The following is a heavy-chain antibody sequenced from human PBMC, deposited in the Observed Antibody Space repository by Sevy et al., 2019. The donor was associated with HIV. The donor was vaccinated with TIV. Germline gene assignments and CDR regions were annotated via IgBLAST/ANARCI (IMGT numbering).Heavy chain of an antibody. CDR3: AKTVGSYWDYYYYGMDV. CDR2: ISYDGSNK. V-gene: IGHV3-30*18. J-gene: IGHJ6*02. Sequence: GGSLRLSCAASGFTFSSYGMHWVRQAPGKGLEWVAVISYDGSNKYYADSVKGRFTISRDNSKNTLYLQMNSLRAEDTAVCYCAKTVGSYWDYYYYGMDVWGQGTTVTVSS. D-gene: IGHD1-26*01. CDR1: GFTFSSYG.